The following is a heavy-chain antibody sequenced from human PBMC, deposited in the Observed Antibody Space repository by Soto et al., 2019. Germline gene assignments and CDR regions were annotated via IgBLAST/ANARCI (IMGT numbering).Heavy chain of an antibody. J-gene: IGHJ6*03. D-gene: IGHD5-12*01. Sequence: QVQLVQSGAEVRKPGASVTVSCRTSGDTFSDYYIHWVRHAPGQGHEWMGWINPNSGATNYAQKFRGWVTMTRDTSIRTVYMQLSRLRSDDTAVYYCARESGGATATLDYYYFYMDVWGTGTTVTVSS. CDR3: ARESGGATATLDYYYFYMDV. V-gene: IGHV1-2*04. CDR2: INPNSGAT. CDR1: GDTFSDYY.